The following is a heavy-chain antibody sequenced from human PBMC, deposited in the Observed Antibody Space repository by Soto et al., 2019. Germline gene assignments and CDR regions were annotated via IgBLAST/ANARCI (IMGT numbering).Heavy chain of an antibody. CDR1: GFTFSSYG. Sequence: HPGGSLRLSCAASGFTFSSYGMHWVRQAPGKGLEWVAVISYDGSNKYYADSVKGRFTISRDNSKNTLYLQMNSLRAEDTAVYYCAKGGVATMPSDYWGQGTLVTVSS. CDR3: AKGGVATMPSDY. J-gene: IGHJ4*02. CDR2: ISYDGSNK. D-gene: IGHD5-12*01. V-gene: IGHV3-30*18.